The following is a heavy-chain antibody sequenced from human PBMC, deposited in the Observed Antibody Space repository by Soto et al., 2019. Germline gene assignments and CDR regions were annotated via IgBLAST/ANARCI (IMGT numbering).Heavy chain of an antibody. Sequence: SETLALTCTVSGGSISSYYWSWIRQPPGKGLEWIGYIYYSGSTNYNPSLKSRVTISVDTSKNQFSLKLSPVTAADTAVYYCARVVPAAPSYYYYGMDVWGQGTTVTVSS. D-gene: IGHD2-2*01. CDR3: ARVVPAAPSYYYYGMDV. CDR1: GGSISSYY. CDR2: IYYSGST. V-gene: IGHV4-59*01. J-gene: IGHJ6*02.